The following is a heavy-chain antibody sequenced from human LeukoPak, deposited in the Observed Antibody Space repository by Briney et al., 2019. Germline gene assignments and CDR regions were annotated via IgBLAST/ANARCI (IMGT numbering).Heavy chain of an antibody. CDR3: ARQTGSGLFILP. Sequence: SETLCLTCTVSGVSISSSNSYWGWIRQPPGKGLEWIGSIYYSGNTYYNASLKSQVSISIDTSKNQFFLRLTSVTAADTAVYYCARQTGSGLFILPGGQGTLVTVSS. V-gene: IGHV4-39*01. CDR1: GVSISSSNSY. CDR2: IYYSGNT. J-gene: IGHJ4*02. D-gene: IGHD3/OR15-3a*01.